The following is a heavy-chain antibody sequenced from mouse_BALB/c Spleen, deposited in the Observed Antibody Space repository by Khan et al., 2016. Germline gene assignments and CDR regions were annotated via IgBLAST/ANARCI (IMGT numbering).Heavy chain of an antibody. CDR1: GYTFTNYG. Sequence: QIQLVQSGPEMKKPGETVKISCMASGYTFTNYGVNWVKQAPGKGLKWLGWINTYTGQPTYGDDFKGRFAFSLETSASTAYLQINHLENEDTATDFCARLYLYYTMDYWGHGTSVTVSS. CDR2: INTYTGQP. J-gene: IGHJ4*01. CDR3: ARLYLYYTMDY. V-gene: IGHV9-3-1*01.